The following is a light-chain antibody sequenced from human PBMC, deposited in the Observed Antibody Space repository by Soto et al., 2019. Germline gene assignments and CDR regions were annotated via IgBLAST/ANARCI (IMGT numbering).Light chain of an antibody. V-gene: IGKV3-11*01. CDR1: QSVSRY. CDR2: DAS. CDR3: QQRDTWPLT. Sequence: EIVLTQSPATLSLSPGERATLSCRASQSVSRYLAWYQQKPGQAPRLLIYDASNRATGIPARFSGSGSGTDFTLTISSLEPEDFAVYYCQQRDTWPLTFGGGTEVEIK. J-gene: IGKJ4*01.